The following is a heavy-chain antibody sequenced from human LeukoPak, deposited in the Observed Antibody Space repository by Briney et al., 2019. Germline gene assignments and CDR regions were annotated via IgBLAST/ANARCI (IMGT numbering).Heavy chain of an antibody. CDR2: IYPDDSDT. CDR3: VRGYCSTARCSIFDH. Sequence: GESLQISCKASGYQFTGFWIGWVRQKPGKGLEWMGIIYPDDSDTRYSPSFQGQVTISADTSISTAYLQWSSLKASDTAMYFCVRGYCSTARCSIFDHWGPGNLVTVSS. V-gene: IGHV5-51*01. CDR1: GYQFTGFW. J-gene: IGHJ4*02. D-gene: IGHD2-2*01.